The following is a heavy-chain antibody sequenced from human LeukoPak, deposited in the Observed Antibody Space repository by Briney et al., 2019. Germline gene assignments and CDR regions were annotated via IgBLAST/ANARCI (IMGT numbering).Heavy chain of an antibody. Sequence: PGGSLRLSCAASGFTFSSYAMSWVRQAPGKGLEWVSAISGSGGSTYYADSVKGRFTISRDNSKNTLYLQMNSLRAEDTAVYYCAKDVSVGSWYFRDAFDIWGQGTMVTVSS. D-gene: IGHD6-13*01. CDR3: AKDVSVGSWYFRDAFDI. J-gene: IGHJ3*02. V-gene: IGHV3-23*01. CDR2: ISGSGGST. CDR1: GFTFSSYA.